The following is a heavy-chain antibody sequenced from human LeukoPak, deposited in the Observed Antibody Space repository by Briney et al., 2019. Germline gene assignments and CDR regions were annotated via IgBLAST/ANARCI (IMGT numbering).Heavy chain of an antibody. Sequence: GGSLRLSCAASGFTFSSYEMNWVRQAPGKGLEWVSYISSSGDTIYYADSVKGRFTISRDNAKNSLYLQMNSLRAEDTAVYYCAREITMIVVVTILDYWGQGTLVTVSS. CDR3: AREITMIVVVTILDY. D-gene: IGHD3-22*01. CDR1: GFTFSSYE. CDR2: ISSSGDTI. J-gene: IGHJ4*02. V-gene: IGHV3-48*03.